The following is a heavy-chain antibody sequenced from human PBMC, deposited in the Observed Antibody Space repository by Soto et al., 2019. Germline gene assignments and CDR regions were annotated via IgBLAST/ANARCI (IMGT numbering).Heavy chain of an antibody. D-gene: IGHD3-10*01. CDR3: ARGGDGMDV. CDR1: GDSFTRTP. V-gene: IGHV1-69*12. J-gene: IGHJ6*02. CDR2: IIPIFETP. Sequence: QVLLVQSGPEAKKPGSSVKVSCKASGDSFTRTPLSWVRQAPGRGLEWMGGIIPIFETPYPAHKFQGRLTITADESTTTVHMELSSLRSDDTAIYYCARGGDGMDVWGLGTTVTVSS.